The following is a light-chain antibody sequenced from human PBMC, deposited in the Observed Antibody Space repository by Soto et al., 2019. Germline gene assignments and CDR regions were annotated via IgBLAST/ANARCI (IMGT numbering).Light chain of an antibody. CDR3: SSYTTAYTQV. CDR2: EVT. Sequence: QSALTQPASVSGSPGQSITISCTGSSSDVGHYDYVSWYQQHPGKVPKLIISEVTVRPLGVSDRFYGSKSGNTASLTISRRQAEDEAHYYCSSYTTAYTQVFGGGTKLTVL. V-gene: IGLV2-14*01. J-gene: IGLJ2*01. CDR1: SSDVGHYDY.